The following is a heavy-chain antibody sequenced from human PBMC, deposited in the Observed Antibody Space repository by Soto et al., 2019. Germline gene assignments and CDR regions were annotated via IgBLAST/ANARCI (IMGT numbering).Heavy chain of an antibody. CDR3: ARVGALYYSGCAVYEWTNWCDP. D-gene: IGHD5-12*01. CDR1: GGSVSSGSYY. CDR2: IYYSGST. J-gene: IGHJ5*02. V-gene: IGHV4-61*01. Sequence: SETLSLTCPFSGGSVSSGSYYWSWIRPPPGKGLEWLGYIYYSGSTNYNPSLKSRVTISVDTSKNQFSLKLGSLSGGGSGVDFCARVGALYYSGCAVYEWTNWCDPCGQGGLGTVSS.